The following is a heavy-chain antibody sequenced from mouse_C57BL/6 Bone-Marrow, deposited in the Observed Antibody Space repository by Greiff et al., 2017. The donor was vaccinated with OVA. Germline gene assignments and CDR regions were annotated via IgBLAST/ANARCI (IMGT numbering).Heavy chain of an antibody. D-gene: IGHD2-13*01. Sequence: EVNVVESGGGLVKPGGSLKLSCAASGFTFSSYAMSWVRQTPEKRLEWVATISDGGSYTYYPDNVKGRFTISRDNAKNNLYLQMSHLKSEDTAMYYCAREFFDSWFAYWGQGTLVTVSA. V-gene: IGHV5-4*01. CDR1: GFTFSSYA. CDR2: ISDGGSYT. CDR3: AREFFDSWFAY. J-gene: IGHJ3*01.